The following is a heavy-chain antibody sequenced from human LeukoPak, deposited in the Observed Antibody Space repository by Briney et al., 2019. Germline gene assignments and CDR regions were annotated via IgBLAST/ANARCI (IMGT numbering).Heavy chain of an antibody. D-gene: IGHD1-26*01. CDR1: GFTFGVSG. CDR2: IWYDGSNK. J-gene: IGHJ4*02. V-gene: IGHV3-33*01. Sequence: GGSLRLSCAVSGFTFGVSGMHWVRQAPGKGLEWVAFIWYDGSNKYYADSVKGRFIISRDNSKKTLYLQMNSLRAEDTAVYYCARARGSYNVGYDYWGQGALVTVSS. CDR3: ARARGSYNVGYDY.